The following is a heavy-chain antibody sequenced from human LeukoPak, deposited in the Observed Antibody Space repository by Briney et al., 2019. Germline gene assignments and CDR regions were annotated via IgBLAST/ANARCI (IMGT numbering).Heavy chain of an antibody. CDR3: ARLRYSGSYERRRAHNYYYMDV. CDR2: IYYSGST. J-gene: IGHJ6*03. Sequence: SETLSLTCTVSGGSISSSSYYWGWIRQPPGKGLEWIGSIYYSGSTYYNPSLKSRVTISVDTSKDQFSLKLSSVTAADTAVYYCARLRYSGSYERRRAHNYYYMDVWGKGTTVTVSS. CDR1: GGSISSSSYY. D-gene: IGHD1-26*01. V-gene: IGHV4-39*01.